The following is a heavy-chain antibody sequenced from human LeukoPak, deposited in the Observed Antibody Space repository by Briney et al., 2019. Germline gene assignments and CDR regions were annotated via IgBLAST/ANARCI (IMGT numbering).Heavy chain of an antibody. J-gene: IGHJ5*02. CDR3: ASLAGNYYDSSGYNNWFDP. V-gene: IGHV4-34*01. D-gene: IGHD3-22*01. CDR1: GGSFSGYY. CDR2: INHSGST. Sequence: SETLSLTCAVYGGSFSGYYWSWIRQPPGKGLEWIGEINHSGSTNYNPSLKSRVTISVDTSKNQFSLKLSSVTAADTAVYYCASLAGNYYDSSGYNNWFDPWGQGTLVTVSS.